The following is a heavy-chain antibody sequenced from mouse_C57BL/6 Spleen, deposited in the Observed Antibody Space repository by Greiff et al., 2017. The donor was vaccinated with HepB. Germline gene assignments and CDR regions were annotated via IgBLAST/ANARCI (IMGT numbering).Heavy chain of an antibody. CDR1: GYAFSSSW. J-gene: IGHJ2*01. D-gene: IGHD2-3*01. CDR3: ATDGYLYYFDY. Sequence: QVQLKESGPELVKPGASVKISCKASGYAFSSSWMNWVKQRPGKGLEWIGRIYPGDGDTNYNGKFKGKATLTADKSSSTAYMQLSSLTSEDSAVYFCATDGYLYYFDYWGQGTTLTVSS. V-gene: IGHV1-82*01. CDR2: IYPGDGDT.